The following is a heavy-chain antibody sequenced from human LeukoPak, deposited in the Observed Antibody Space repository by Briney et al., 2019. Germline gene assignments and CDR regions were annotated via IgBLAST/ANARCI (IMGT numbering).Heavy chain of an antibody. CDR2: ISSSSSTI. CDR3: ARDQPYYSSSWYLY. CDR1: GFTFSSYS. V-gene: IGHV3-48*01. D-gene: IGHD6-13*01. Sequence: PGGSLRLSCAASGFTFSSYSMNWVRQAPGKGLEWVSYISSSSSTIYYADSVKGRFTISRDNSKNTLYLQMNSLRAEDTAVYYCARDQPYYSSSWYLYWGQGTLVTVSS. J-gene: IGHJ4*02.